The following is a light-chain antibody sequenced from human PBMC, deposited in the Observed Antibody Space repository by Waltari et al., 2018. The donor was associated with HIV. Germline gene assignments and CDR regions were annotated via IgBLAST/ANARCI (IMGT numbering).Light chain of an antibody. CDR2: NNN. J-gene: IGLJ2*01. Sequence: QSVLTQPPSASGTPGQRVIISCSGSSSNIGSNAVNWYQQIPGTAPNLLIYNNNQRPSGVPDRFSAAKAGTSASLAIGGLQPEDEADYYCAAWDDSLAVAFGGGTKLTVL. V-gene: IGLV1-44*01. CDR1: SSNIGSNA. CDR3: AAWDDSLAVA.